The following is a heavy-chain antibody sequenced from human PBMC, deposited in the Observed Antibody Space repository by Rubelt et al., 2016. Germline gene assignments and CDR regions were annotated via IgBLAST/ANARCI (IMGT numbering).Heavy chain of an antibody. V-gene: IGHV3-21*01. J-gene: IGHJ6*02. D-gene: IGHD1-26*01. CDR3: VRDRIAGDSNGMGV. Sequence: EVQLVESGGGLVQPGGSLRLSCAASGFTFSSYTMHWVRQAPGKGLEWVSSIGSSSSFIYYADSLKGRFTISRDNAKNSLFLQMNSLTAEDTAVYHCVRDRIAGDSNGMGVWGQGTTVTVS. CDR2: IGSSSSFI. CDR1: GFTFSSYT.